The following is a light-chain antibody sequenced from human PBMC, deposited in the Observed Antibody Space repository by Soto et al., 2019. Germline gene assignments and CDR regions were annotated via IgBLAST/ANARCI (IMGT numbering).Light chain of an antibody. Sequence: SYELTQPPSESVAPGEKASITCGGNNIGRKSVHWYQQKPGQAPVQVIYYDNDRPSGIPERFSGSNSGNTATLTISRVEAGDEADYYCHVWDSSSDHHVFGTGTKLTVL. CDR2: YDN. CDR1: NIGRKS. CDR3: HVWDSSSDHHV. J-gene: IGLJ1*01. V-gene: IGLV3-21*04.